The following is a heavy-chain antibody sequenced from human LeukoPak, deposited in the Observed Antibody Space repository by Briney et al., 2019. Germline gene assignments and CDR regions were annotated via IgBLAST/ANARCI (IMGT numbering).Heavy chain of an antibody. Sequence: PGGSLRLSCAASGFTFSNYAMSWVRQAPGKGLEWVSTISASGGSTYSADSVKGRFTISRDNSKNTLYLQMNSLRAEDTAVYSCAKESPVGATRWFDPWGQGTLVTVSS. CDR1: GFTFSNYA. V-gene: IGHV3-23*01. D-gene: IGHD1-26*01. CDR3: AKESPVGATRWFDP. J-gene: IGHJ5*02. CDR2: ISASGGST.